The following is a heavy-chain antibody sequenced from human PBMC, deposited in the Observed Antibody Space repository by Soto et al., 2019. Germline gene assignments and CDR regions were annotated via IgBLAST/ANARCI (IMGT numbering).Heavy chain of an antibody. Sequence: EVQLVESGGGLVQPGGSLRLSCAASGFTSSSYRMNWVRQAPGKGLVWVSRISNDGTSTNYADSVKGRFTISRDNVKISVDQDKNSLRAQDTAVYSCARDWYYCATGDLFSADAIDSWGQGTTVTVSS. CDR3: ARDWYYCATGDLFSADAIDS. CDR2: ISNDGTST. CDR1: GFTSSSYR. D-gene: IGHD2-8*02. V-gene: IGHV3-74*01. J-gene: IGHJ3*01.